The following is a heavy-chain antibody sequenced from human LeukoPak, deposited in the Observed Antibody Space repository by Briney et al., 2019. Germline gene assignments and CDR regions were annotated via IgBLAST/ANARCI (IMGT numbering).Heavy chain of an antibody. V-gene: IGHV3-23*01. D-gene: IGHD3-10*01. J-gene: IGHJ4*02. CDR1: GFTFSSYA. CDR2: ISGGKT. Sequence: GGSLRLSCAASGFTFSSYAMSWVRQAPGKGLEWVSAISGGKTYYADSVRGRFTVSRDNSKNTVDLQMNSLRAEDTALYYCAKDIMIWGVNSFDYWGQGTLVTVSS. CDR3: AKDIMIWGVNSFDY.